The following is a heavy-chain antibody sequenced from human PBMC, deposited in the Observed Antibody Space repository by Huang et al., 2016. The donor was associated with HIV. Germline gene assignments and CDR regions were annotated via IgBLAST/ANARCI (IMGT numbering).Heavy chain of an antibody. Sequence: QVQLVQSGAEVRKPGSSVKVSCRASGGSFNNFGINWVRQAPGQGLEWVGGISPGFGTSNDAQRFKDRVTITADGTTGVVHLEVTSLRSDDTAVYFCAKRGGAWGSPYAFDLWGPGTMVTVSS. D-gene: IGHD3-16*01. CDR3: AKRGGAWGSPYAFDL. CDR1: GGSFNNFG. J-gene: IGHJ3*01. CDR2: ISPGFGTS. V-gene: IGHV1-69*13.